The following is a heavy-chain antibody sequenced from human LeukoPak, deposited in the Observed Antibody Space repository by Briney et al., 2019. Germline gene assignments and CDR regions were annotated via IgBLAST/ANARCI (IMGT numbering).Heavy chain of an antibody. CDR1: GGSISSYY. CDR2: IYTSGST. Sequence: SETLSLTCTVSGGSISSYYLSWIRQPPGKGLEWVGYIYTSGSTNYNPSLTRRVTIQVDTSKNQFSLKLSSVTAGDTAVYDCAKTGLSGSYDWFDPWGEGTLVTVSS. CDR3: AKTGLSGSYDWFDP. D-gene: IGHD1-26*01. V-gene: IGHV4-4*09. J-gene: IGHJ5*02.